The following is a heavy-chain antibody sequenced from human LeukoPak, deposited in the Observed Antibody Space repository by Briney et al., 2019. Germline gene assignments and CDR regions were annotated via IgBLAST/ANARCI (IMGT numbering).Heavy chain of an antibody. D-gene: IGHD3-16*01. CDR2: IRYDGSNK. Sequence: GGSLRLSCGASGFSFNSYGMHWVRQAPGKGLEWVAFIRYDGSNKYYADSVKGRFAISRDNSKNTLYLQVNSLRAEDTAVYYCAGRYVWEDYWGQGTLVTVSS. CDR1: GFSFNSYG. CDR3: AGRYVWEDY. V-gene: IGHV3-30*02. J-gene: IGHJ4*02.